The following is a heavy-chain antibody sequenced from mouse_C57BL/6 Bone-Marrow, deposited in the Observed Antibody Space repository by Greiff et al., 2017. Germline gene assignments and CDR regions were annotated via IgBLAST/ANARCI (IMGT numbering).Heavy chain of an antibody. V-gene: IGHV5-17*01. CDR2: ISSGSSTI. Sequence: VESGGGLVKPGGSLKLSCAASGFTFSDYGMHWVRQAPEKGLEWVAYISSGSSTIYYADTVKGRFTISRDNAKNTLFLQMTSLRSEDTAMYYCASSYYDYDGAYWGQGTLVTVSA. D-gene: IGHD2-4*01. CDR3: ASSYYDYDGAY. J-gene: IGHJ3*01. CDR1: GFTFSDYG.